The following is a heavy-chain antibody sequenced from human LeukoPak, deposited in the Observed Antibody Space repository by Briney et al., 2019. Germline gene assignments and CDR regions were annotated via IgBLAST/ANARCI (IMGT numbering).Heavy chain of an antibody. CDR3: AREGSAHYDFWSGYYGHLDY. J-gene: IGHJ4*02. D-gene: IGHD3-3*01. V-gene: IGHV1-69*05. CDR2: IIPIFGTA. CDR1: GGTFSSYA. Sequence: PVKVSCKASGGTFSSYAISWVRQAPGQGLEWMGGIIPIFGTANYAQKFQGRVTITTDESTSTAYMELSSLRSEDTAVYYCAREGSAHYDFWSGYYGHLDYWGQGTLVTVSS.